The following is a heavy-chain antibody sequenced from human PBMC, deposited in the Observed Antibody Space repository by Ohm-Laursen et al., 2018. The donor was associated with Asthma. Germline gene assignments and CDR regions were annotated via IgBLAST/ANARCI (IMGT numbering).Heavy chain of an antibody. D-gene: IGHD4-17*01. CDR3: AAATVTTLHYYYGMDV. CDR2: ISSSSSYI. J-gene: IGHJ6*02. Sequence: SLRLSCAASGVTLSGSNMNWVRQAPGKGLEWVSSISSSSSYIYYADSVKGRFTISRDNAKNSLYLQMNSLRAEDTAVYYCAAATVTTLHYYYGMDVWGQGTTVTVSS. V-gene: IGHV3-21*01. CDR1: GVTLSGSN.